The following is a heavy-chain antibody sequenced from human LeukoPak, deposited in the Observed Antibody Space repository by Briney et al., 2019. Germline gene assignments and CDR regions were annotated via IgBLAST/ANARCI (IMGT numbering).Heavy chain of an antibody. Sequence: SETLSLTCTVSGGSISSGSYYWSWIRQPAGKGLEWIGRIYTSGSTNYNPSLKSRVTISVDTSKNQFSLKLSSVTAADTAVYYCARSGGIRDWGTWGQGTLVTVSS. J-gene: IGHJ5*02. V-gene: IGHV4-61*02. CDR1: GGSISSGSYY. CDR3: ARSGGIRDWGT. CDR2: IYTSGST. D-gene: IGHD3-16*01.